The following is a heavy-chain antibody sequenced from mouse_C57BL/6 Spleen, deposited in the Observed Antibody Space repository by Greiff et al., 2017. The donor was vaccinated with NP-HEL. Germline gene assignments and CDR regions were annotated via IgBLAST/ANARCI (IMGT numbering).Heavy chain of an antibody. D-gene: IGHD2-4*01. V-gene: IGHV1-42*01. CDR1: GYSFTGYY. CDR2: INPSTGGT. J-gene: IGHJ1*03. Sequence: VQLKESGPELVKPGASVKISCKASGYSFTGYYMNWVKQSPEKSLEWIGEINPSTGGTTYNQKFKAKATLTVDKSSSTAYMQLKSLTSEDSAVYYCASAYDYDGYFDVWGTGTTVTVSS. CDR3: ASAYDYDGYFDV.